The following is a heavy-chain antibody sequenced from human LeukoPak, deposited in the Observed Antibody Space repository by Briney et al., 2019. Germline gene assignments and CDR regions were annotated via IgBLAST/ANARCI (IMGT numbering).Heavy chain of an antibody. J-gene: IGHJ3*02. D-gene: IGHD5-18*01. V-gene: IGHV4-31*03. CDR1: GGSISSGGYY. CDR2: IYYSGST. Sequence: PSETLSLTCSVSGGSISSGGYYWSWIRQHPGKGLEWIGHIYYSGSTYYNPSLKSRVTISVDTFNNQFSLKLSSVTAADTAVYYCERTRSSYADDAFDISGQGTMVTVSS. CDR3: ERTRSSYADDAFDI.